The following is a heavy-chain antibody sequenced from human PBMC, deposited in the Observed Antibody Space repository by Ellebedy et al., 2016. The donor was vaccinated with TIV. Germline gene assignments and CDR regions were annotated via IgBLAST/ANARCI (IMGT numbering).Heavy chain of an antibody. J-gene: IGHJ4*02. CDR2: IKEDGSQT. V-gene: IGHV3-7*01. D-gene: IGHD1-1*01. Sequence: PGGSLRLSCATSGFTFSTYWMAWVRQAPGKGLEWVANIKEDGSQTYYVGSVKGRFTISRDNAKNSLFLQINSLGADDTAVYFCARTGVSQYYFEYWGPGTLVTVSS. CDR1: GFTFSTYW. CDR3: ARTGVSQYYFEY.